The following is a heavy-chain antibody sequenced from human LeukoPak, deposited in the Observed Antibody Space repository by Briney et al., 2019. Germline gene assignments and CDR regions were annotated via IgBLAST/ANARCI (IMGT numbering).Heavy chain of an antibody. V-gene: IGHV4-4*07. CDR3: ARAAYGDYRYYYFYLDV. D-gene: IGHD4-17*01. CDR1: GGSINSYY. Sequence: SETLSLTCTVSGGSINSYYWSWIRQPAGKGLEWIGRIYISGSSNYNPSLKSRVTISVDTSKNQFSLRLTSVTAAATAVYYCARAAYGDYRYYYFYLDVWGKGTTVTVSS. CDR2: IYISGSS. J-gene: IGHJ6*03.